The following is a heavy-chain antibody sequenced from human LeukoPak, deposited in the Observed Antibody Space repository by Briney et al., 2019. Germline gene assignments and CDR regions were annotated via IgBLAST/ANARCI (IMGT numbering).Heavy chain of an antibody. CDR3: ARYFPGVVVTGSAFDI. Sequence: SQTLSLTCTVSGGSISSGDYYWSWIRQPPGKGLEWIGYIYYSGSPYYKPSLKSRVTISVDTSKNQFSLKLSSVTAADTAVYYCARYFPGVVVTGSAFDIWGQGTMVTVSS. D-gene: IGHD2-21*02. J-gene: IGHJ3*02. CDR2: IYYSGSP. V-gene: IGHV4-30-4*01. CDR1: GGSISSGDYY.